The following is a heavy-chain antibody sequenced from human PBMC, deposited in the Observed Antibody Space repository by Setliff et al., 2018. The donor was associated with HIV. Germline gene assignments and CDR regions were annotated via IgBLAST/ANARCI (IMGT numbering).Heavy chain of an antibody. Sequence: PGESLKISCAASGFTFNYHAMTWVRQAPGKGLEWVSGISGSGDSTFYAHSVKGRFTISRDNSRDTLYLEMNNLRAEDTALYYCAKDYTPTFWEYNWFDAWGQGTQVTVSS. V-gene: IGHV3-23*01. CDR1: GFTFNYHA. CDR3: AKDYTPTFWEYNWFDA. J-gene: IGHJ5*02. CDR2: ISGSGDST. D-gene: IGHD3-16*01.